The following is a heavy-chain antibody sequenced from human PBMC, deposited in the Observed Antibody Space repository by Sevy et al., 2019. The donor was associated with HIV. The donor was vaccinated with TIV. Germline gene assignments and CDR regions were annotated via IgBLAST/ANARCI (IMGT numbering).Heavy chain of an antibody. J-gene: IGHJ5*02. CDR1: GYNFY. D-gene: IGHD6-19*01. CDR3: AGQSLGWYNWFDP. CDR2: VTPNSGAT. V-gene: IGHV1-2*06. Sequence: ASVKVSCKASGYNFYIHWVRQAPGQGLEWMGRVTPNSGATSYAQKFQDRVAMTMDTSINTAYMELSGLKSDDTAIYYCAGQSLGWYNWFDPLGQGTLVTVSS.